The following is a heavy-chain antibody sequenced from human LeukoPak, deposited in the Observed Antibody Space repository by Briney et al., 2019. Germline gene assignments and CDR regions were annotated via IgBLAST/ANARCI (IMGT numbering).Heavy chain of an antibody. D-gene: IGHD3-3*01. J-gene: IGHJ4*02. CDR2: FDPEDGET. Sequence: ASVKVSCKVSGYTLTELSMHWVRQAPGKGLEWMGGFDPEDGETIYAQKFQGRVTMTEDTSTDTAYMELSSLRSEDTAVYYCATPPLPTIKEYYDFWSGYYWDYWGQGTLVTVSS. V-gene: IGHV1-24*01. CDR1: GYTLTELS. CDR3: ATPPLPTIKEYYDFWSGYYWDY.